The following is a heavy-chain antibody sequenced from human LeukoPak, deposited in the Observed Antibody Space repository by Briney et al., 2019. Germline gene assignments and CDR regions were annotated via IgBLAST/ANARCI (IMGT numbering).Heavy chain of an antibody. CDR3: ARGYSSYHFDY. D-gene: IGHD6-13*01. V-gene: IGHV4-4*07. J-gene: IGHJ4*02. CDR2: THTSGST. Sequence: SETLSLTCTVSGGSISSYYWTWIRQPAGKGLEWIGRTHTSGSTNYNPSLKSRVTISVDTSKNQFSLKLSSVTAADTAVYYCARGYSSYHFDYWGQGTLVTVSS. CDR1: GGSISSYY.